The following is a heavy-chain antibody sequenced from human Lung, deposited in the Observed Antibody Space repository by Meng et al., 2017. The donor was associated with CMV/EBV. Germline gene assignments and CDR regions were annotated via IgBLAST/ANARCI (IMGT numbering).Heavy chain of an antibody. D-gene: IGHD3/OR15-3a*01. CDR1: GFALISGG. Sequence: GESLKISCAASGFALISGGMHLVHQAPGKGQEWGAFIRSDGSANKYVEPVKGRFTISRDNSKNTLYLQMNSLRDEDTAMYYCANSEASADSWRSWGRGTMVTVSS. CDR3: ANSEASADSWRS. J-gene: IGHJ4*02. V-gene: IGHV3-30*02. CDR2: IRSDGSAN.